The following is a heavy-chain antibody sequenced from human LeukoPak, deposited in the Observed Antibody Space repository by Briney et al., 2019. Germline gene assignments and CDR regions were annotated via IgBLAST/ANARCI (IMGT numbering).Heavy chain of an antibody. CDR1: GFTFGDYA. J-gene: IGHJ4*02. D-gene: IGHD5-12*01. Sequence: GALRLSCTASGFTFGDYAMSRVRQAPGKGLEWVGFIRSKAYGGTTEYAASVKGRFTISRDDSKSIAYLQMNSLKTEDTAVYYCTRQETTIGSYYFDYWGQGTLVTVSS. V-gene: IGHV3-49*04. CDR3: TRQETTIGSYYFDY. CDR2: IRSKAYGGTT.